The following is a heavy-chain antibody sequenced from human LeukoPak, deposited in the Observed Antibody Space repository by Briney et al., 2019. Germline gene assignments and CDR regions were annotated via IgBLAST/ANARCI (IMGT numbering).Heavy chain of an antibody. D-gene: IGHD2-2*01. CDR3: ARYDRGPAAMGVG. CDR1: GSRFTSYW. V-gene: IGHV5-51*01. Sequence: GASLKISFKGSGSRFTSYWIGWVRQMPGKGLEWMGIIYPGDSDTRYSPSFQGQVTISADKSISTAYLQWSSLKASDTAMYYCARYDRGPAAMGVGWGQGTLVTVSS. CDR2: IYPGDSDT. J-gene: IGHJ4*02.